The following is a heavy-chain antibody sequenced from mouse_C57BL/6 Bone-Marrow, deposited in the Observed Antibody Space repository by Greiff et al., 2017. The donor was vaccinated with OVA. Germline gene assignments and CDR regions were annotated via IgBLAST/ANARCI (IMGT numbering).Heavy chain of an antibody. J-gene: IGHJ3*01. D-gene: IGHD2-10*01. CDR3: ARPLLGGFAY. Sequence: VQLQQSGPELVKPGASVKISCKASGYAFSSSWMNWVKQRPGKGLEWIGRIYPGDGDTNYNGKFKGKATLTADKSSSTAYMQLSSLTSEDSAFYFCARPLLGGFAYWGQGTLVTVSA. V-gene: IGHV1-82*01. CDR2: IYPGDGDT. CDR1: GYAFSSSW.